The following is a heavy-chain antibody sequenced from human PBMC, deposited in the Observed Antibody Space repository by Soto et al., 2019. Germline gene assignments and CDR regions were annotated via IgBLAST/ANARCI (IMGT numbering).Heavy chain of an antibody. CDR1: GFTFSSYG. J-gene: IGHJ6*03. CDR3: ARDRRIAAAGYYYYYMDV. Sequence: GGSLRLSCAASGFTFSSYGMHWVRQAPGKGLEWVAVIWYDGSNKYYADSVKGRFTISRDNSKNTLYLQMNSLRAEDTAVYYCARDRRIAAAGYYYYYMDVWGKGTTVTVSS. D-gene: IGHD6-13*01. CDR2: IWYDGSNK. V-gene: IGHV3-33*01.